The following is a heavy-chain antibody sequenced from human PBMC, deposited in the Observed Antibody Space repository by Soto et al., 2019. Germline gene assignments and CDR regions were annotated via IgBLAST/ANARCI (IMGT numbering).Heavy chain of an antibody. CDR2: IYYHENT. CDR3: ARASGYSHGHFDY. D-gene: IGHD5-18*01. CDR1: GDSISGGSYY. Sequence: QVQLQESGPGLVKPSQTLSLTCNVSGDSISGGSYYWSWIRQLPGKGLEWIGYIYYHENTYYNPSLKSRATISVDTSKNQFSLKLSSVTAADTAVFYCARASGYSHGHFDYWGQGTLVTVSS. J-gene: IGHJ4*02. V-gene: IGHV4-31*02.